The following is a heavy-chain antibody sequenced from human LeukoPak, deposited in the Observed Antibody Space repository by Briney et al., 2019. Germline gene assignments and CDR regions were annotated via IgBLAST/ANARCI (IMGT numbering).Heavy chain of an antibody. V-gene: IGHV3-33*06. CDR1: GFTFSSYG. CDR3: AKLKQWQPQRYFFEY. CDR2: IWHDGSNK. D-gene: IGHD6-19*01. J-gene: IGHJ4*02. Sequence: PGGSLRLSCAASGFTFSSYGMHWVRQAPGKGLEWVAVIWHDGSNKYYADSVKGRVTISRDNSKNTLYLQMNSLRAEDTAVYYCAKLKQWQPQRYFFEYWGQGALVTVAS.